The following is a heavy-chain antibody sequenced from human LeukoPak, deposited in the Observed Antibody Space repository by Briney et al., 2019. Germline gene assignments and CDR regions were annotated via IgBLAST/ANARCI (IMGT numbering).Heavy chain of an antibody. D-gene: IGHD6-13*01. J-gene: IGHJ4*02. CDR1: GFTFSSDW. V-gene: IGHV3-7*01. CDR3: ASVAAAGIE. Sequence: GGSLRLSCAASGFTFSSDWMSWVRQAPGKGLEGVANIKQEGSEKYYVDSVKGRFTISRDNANNSLYLQMNSLRAEDTAVYYCASVAAAGIEWGQGTLVTVSS. CDR2: IKQEGSEK.